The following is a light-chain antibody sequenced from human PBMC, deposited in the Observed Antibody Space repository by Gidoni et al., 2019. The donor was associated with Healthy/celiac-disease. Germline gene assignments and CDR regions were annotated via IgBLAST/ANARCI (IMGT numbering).Light chain of an antibody. Sequence: QSALTQPASVSGSPGQSITISCTGTRSDVVGYNYVSWYQRHPGKAPKLMSYDVSNRPSGVSNRFSGSKSGNTASLTISGLQAEDEADYYGSSYTSSSTYVFGTGTKVTVL. J-gene: IGLJ1*01. CDR3: SSYTSSSTYV. CDR1: RSDVVGYNY. CDR2: DVS. V-gene: IGLV2-14*03.